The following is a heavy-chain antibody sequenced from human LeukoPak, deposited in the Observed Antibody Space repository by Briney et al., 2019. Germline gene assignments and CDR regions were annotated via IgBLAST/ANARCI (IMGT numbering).Heavy chain of an antibody. D-gene: IGHD2-2*01. V-gene: IGHV4-61*01. J-gene: IGHJ4*02. CDR1: GGSVSRGSYY. Sequence: SETLSLTCTVSGGSVSRGSYYWSWTRQPPGKGLEWIGYIHHSGTTNYSPSLKSRVTISVDMSKNQFFLNLTSVTAADTAVYYCARSYSTSHFYFDFWGQGALVTVSS. CDR2: IHHSGTT. CDR3: ARSYSTSHFYFDF.